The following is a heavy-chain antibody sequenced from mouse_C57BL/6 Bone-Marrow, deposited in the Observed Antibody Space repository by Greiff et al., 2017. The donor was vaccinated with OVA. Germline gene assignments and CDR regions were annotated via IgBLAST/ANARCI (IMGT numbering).Heavy chain of an antibody. CDR1: GYTFTSYW. CDR2: IDPSDSYT. V-gene: IGHV1-69*01. D-gene: IGHD2-10*01. Sequence: QVQLQQSGAELVMPGASVKLSCKASGYTFTSYWMHWVKQRPGQGLEWIGEIDPSDSYTNYNQKFTGKSTLTVDKSSSTAYMQLSSLTSEDSAVYYCALLGRSYYFDYWGQGTTLTVSS. J-gene: IGHJ2*01. CDR3: ALLGRSYYFDY.